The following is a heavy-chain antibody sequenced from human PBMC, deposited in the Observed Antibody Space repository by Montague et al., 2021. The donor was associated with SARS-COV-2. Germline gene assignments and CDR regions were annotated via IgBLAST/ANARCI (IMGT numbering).Heavy chain of an antibody. CDR2: INHRGTT. CDR3: AKTGGFSEILADYDNPRDVAVKXGEKDGQTPRGGFDI. CDR1: GGSFSGSF. J-gene: IGHJ3*02. D-gene: IGHD3-9*01. Sequence: SETLSLTCAVYGGSFSGSFWTWIRQPPGKGLEWLGEINHRGTTKYNPSVESRVLMSVDTSKNQFALRLTSVTVADTAVYYCAKTGGFSEILADYDNPRDVAVKXGEKDGQTPRGGFDIWGQGQLVTVSS. V-gene: IGHV4-34*01.